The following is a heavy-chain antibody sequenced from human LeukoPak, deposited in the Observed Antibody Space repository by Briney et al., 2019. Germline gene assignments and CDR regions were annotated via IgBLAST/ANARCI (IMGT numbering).Heavy chain of an antibody. CDR3: ARVASRISGYYYGMDV. J-gene: IGHJ6*04. Sequence: SETLSLTCTVSGGSISSYYWSWIRQPPGKGLEWIGYIYYSGSTNYNPSLKSRVTISVDTSKNQFSLKLSSVTAADTAVYYCARVASRISGYYYGMDVWGKWTTVTVSS. CDR2: IYYSGST. D-gene: IGHD2-15*01. V-gene: IGHV4-59*01. CDR1: GGSISSYY.